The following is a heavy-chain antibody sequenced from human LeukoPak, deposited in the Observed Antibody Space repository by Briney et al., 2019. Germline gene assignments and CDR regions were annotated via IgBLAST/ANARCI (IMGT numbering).Heavy chain of an antibody. D-gene: IGHD3-22*01. CDR2: ISYDGSNK. CDR1: GFTLSSYT. V-gene: IGHV3-30-3*01. J-gene: IGHJ4*02. Sequence: GGSLRLSCTASGFTLSSYTMNWVRQAPGKGLVWVAIISYDGSNKYYADSVKGRFTISRDNSKNTLYLQINSLRAEDTAVYYCATDPDSSGYYYPIFDYWGQGTLVTVSS. CDR3: ATDPDSSGYYYPIFDY.